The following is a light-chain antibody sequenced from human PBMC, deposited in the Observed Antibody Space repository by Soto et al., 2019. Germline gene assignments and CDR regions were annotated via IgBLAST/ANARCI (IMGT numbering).Light chain of an antibody. CDR3: QQYNNWPPT. CDR2: GAS. J-gene: IGKJ1*01. CDR1: QSVSSN. V-gene: IGKV3-15*01. Sequence: EIVMTQSPATLSVSSGERATLSCRASQSVSSNLAWYQQKPGQAPRLLIYGASTRATGIPARFSGSGSGTEFTLTISSLQSEDFAVYYCQQYNNWPPTLGQGTKVEIK.